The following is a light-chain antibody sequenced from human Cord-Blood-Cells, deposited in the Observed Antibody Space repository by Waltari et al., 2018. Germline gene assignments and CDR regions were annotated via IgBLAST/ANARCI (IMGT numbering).Light chain of an antibody. J-gene: IGLJ3*02. CDR2: EGS. CDR3: CSYAGSSTWV. CDR1: SSDVGSYNL. Sequence: QSALTQPASVSGSPGQSITISCTGTSSDVGSYNLGSWYQQHPGKAPKRMIYEGSKRPSGVSNRFSGSKSGNTASLTISRLQAEDEADYYCCSYAGSSTWVFGGGTKLTVL. V-gene: IGLV2-23*01.